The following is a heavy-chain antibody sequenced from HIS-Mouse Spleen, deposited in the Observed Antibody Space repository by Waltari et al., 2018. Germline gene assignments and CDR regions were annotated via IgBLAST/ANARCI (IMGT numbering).Heavy chain of an antibody. CDR2: ISYDGSNK. CDR3: ARRRSYFDY. CDR1: GFTFSSYS. Sequence: QVQLVESGGGVVQPGRSLSPSCAASGFTFSSYSVPWVRQAPGKGLEWVAVISYDGSNKYYADSVKGRFTISRDNSKNTLYLQMNSLRAEDTAVYYCARRRSYFDYWGQGTLVTVSS. J-gene: IGHJ4*02. V-gene: IGHV3-30-3*01.